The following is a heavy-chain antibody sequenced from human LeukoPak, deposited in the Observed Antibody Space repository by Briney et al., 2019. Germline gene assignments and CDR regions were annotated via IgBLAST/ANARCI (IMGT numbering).Heavy chain of an antibody. CDR2: INHSGST. D-gene: IGHD2-15*01. Sequence: SETLSLTCAVYGGSFSGYYWSWIRQPPGKGLEWIGEINHSGSTNYNPSLKSRVTISVDMSKNQFSLKLSSVTAADTAVYYCASARRDYSLNWFDPWGQGTLVTVSS. J-gene: IGHJ5*02. V-gene: IGHV4-34*01. CDR3: ASARRDYSLNWFDP. CDR1: GGSFSGYY.